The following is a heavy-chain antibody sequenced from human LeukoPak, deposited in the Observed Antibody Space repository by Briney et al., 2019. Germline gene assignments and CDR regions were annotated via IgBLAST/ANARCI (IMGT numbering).Heavy chain of an antibody. CDR1: GFTFSGSD. Sequence: QSGGSLKLSCAASGFTFSGSDVHWVRQASGKGLEWVGRIRSKANSYATAYGASVNGRFTISRDDSKNTAYLQMNSLKTEDTAVYYCTRVYGDYVPFDYWGQGTLVTVSS. J-gene: IGHJ4*02. V-gene: IGHV3-73*01. D-gene: IGHD4-17*01. CDR2: IRSKANSYAT. CDR3: TRVYGDYVPFDY.